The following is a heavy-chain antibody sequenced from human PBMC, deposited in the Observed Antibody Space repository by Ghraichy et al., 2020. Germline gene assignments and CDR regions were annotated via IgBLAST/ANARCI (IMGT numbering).Heavy chain of an antibody. D-gene: IGHD2-21*01. CDR2: ITGSGMFI. Sequence: GGSLRLSCVGSGFTVSSYSMNWVRQAPGKGLEWVSYITGSGMFISYADSVKGRFTVSRDNAQNSLYLQMKSLRDEDTAVYYCARGSTVVRYYYYDGMDVWGQGTTVTVSS. CDR3: ARGSTVVRYYYYDGMDV. J-gene: IGHJ6*02. CDR1: GFTVSSYS. V-gene: IGHV3-21*05.